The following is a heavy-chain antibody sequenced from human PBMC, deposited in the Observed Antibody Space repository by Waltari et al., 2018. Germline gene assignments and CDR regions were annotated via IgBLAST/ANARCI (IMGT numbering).Heavy chain of an antibody. CDR2: IFSNDEE. CDR1: GFSLSNARLG. D-gene: IGHD4-17*01. Sequence: QVTLKESGPVLVKPTETLTLTCTVSGFSLSNARLGVSWIRQTPGKALEWLAHIFSNDEEFFSTSLKSRLLISKDTSKSQVVLTMTNMDPLDTATYYCARVIRMSTVTTLGFDYWGPGSLVTVSS. J-gene: IGHJ4*02. V-gene: IGHV2-26*01. CDR3: ARVIRMSTVTTLGFDY.